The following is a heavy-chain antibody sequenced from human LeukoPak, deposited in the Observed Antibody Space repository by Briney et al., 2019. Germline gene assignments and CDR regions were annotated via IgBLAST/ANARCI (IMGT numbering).Heavy chain of an antibody. CDR3: VKGRGGYVKYKTFDY. D-gene: IGHD5-12*01. J-gene: IGHJ4*02. CDR2: IKHDGSEA. CDR1: GFTFSSYW. V-gene: IGHV3-7*01. Sequence: GGSLILSFAASGFTFSSYWMSWVRQAPGKGLEWVAHIKHDGSEASYVASVKSRFTNSNDNAKNSLYRQMNCLRTEDTAVYYCVKGRGGYVKYKTFDYWGQGTLVTVSS.